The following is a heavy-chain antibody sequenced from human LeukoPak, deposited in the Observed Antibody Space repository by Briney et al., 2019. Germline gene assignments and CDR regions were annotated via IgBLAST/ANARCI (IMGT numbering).Heavy chain of an antibody. V-gene: IGHV3-64*04. Sequence: PGGSLRLSCSASGFTFSSYAIHWVRQAPGKGLEYVSTISNDGGITYYADSVKGRFTISRDISKNTLYLQMNSLRAEDTAVYYCARRAYNWGAFDIWGQGTMVTVSS. CDR2: ISNDGGIT. CDR1: GFTFSSYA. J-gene: IGHJ3*02. D-gene: IGHD5-24*01. CDR3: ARRAYNWGAFDI.